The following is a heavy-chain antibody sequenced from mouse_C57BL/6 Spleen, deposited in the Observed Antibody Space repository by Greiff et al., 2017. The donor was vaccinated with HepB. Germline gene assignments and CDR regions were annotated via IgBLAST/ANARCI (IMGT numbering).Heavy chain of an antibody. D-gene: IGHD2-4*01. J-gene: IGHJ3*01. CDR2: IYPGDGDT. V-gene: IGHV1-82*01. CDR1: GYAFSSSW. Sequence: VKLVESGPELVKPGASVKISCKASGYAFSSSWMNWVKQRPGKGLEWIGRIYPGDGDTNYNGKFKGKATLTADKSSSTAYMQLSSLTSEDSAVYFCARKGYDYDVGFAYWGQGTLVTVSA. CDR3: ARKGYDYDVGFAY.